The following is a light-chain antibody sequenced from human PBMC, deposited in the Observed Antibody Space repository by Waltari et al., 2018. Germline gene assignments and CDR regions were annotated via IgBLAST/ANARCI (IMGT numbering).Light chain of an antibody. CDR3: QQSFR. V-gene: IGKV1-5*03. CDR2: KAS. J-gene: IGKJ1*01. Sequence: TQMTQSPSTLSAPVGDRVTITCRASQSISSWLAWYQQKPGKAPKLLIYKASSLESGVPSRFSGSGSGTEFTLTISSLQPDDFATYYCQQSFRFGQGTKVEIK. CDR1: QSISSW.